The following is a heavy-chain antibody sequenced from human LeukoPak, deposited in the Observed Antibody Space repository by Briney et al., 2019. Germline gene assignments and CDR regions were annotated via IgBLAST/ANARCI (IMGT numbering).Heavy chain of an antibody. J-gene: IGHJ5*02. Sequence: PSETLPLTCSVSGMSITSRHYWGWIRQPPGKGLEWIGSTSHSDSPYYNPSLESRVTISLDTSRNQFSLKLTSVTAADTAVYYCARDFGETSLPNWFDPWGQGTLVIVSS. CDR2: TSHSDSP. CDR3: ARDFGETSLPNWFDP. D-gene: IGHD3-16*01. CDR1: GMSITSRHY. V-gene: IGHV4-38-2*02.